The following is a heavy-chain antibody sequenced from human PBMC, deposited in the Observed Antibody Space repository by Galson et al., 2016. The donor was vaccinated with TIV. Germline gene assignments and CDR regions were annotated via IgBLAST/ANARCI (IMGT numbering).Heavy chain of an antibody. J-gene: IGHJ6*03. CDR1: RGSFSSFA. Sequence: SVKVSCKASRGSFSSFAINWVRQAPGQGLEWMGGSVPMFGIATYAQKFQGRVTFSADASTTTAYMELRSLRSQDTAVYYCARGGWSGDPGDYHYFYMDVWGKGTAVTVSS. CDR3: ARGGWSGDPGDYHYFYMDV. D-gene: IGHD3-3*01. V-gene: IGHV1-69*13. CDR2: SVPMFGIA.